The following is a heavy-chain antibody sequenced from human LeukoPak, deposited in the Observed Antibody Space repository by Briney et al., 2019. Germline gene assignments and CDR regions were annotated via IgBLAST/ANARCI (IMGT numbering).Heavy chain of an antibody. J-gene: IGHJ4*02. Sequence: GSSVKVSCKASGGTFSSYAISGVRQAPGQGLEWMGGIIPIFGTANYAQKFQGRVTITADESTSTAYMELSSLRSEDTAVYYCARDLDLAAAGTFDYWGQGTLVTVSS. CDR3: ARDLDLAAAGTFDY. D-gene: IGHD6-13*01. CDR1: GGTFSSYA. CDR2: IIPIFGTA. V-gene: IGHV1-69*01.